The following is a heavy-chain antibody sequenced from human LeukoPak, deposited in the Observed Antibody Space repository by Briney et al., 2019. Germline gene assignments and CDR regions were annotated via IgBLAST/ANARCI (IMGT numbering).Heavy chain of an antibody. J-gene: IGHJ6*02. D-gene: IGHD6-19*01. Sequence: SETLSLTCAVYGGSFSGYYGSWIRQPPGKGLEWIGEINHSGSTNYNPSLKSRVTISVDTSKNQFSLKLSSVTAADTAVYYCARGRYSSGWKYYYYGMDVWGQGTTVTVSS. V-gene: IGHV4-34*01. CDR1: GGSFSGYY. CDR3: ARGRYSSGWKYYYYGMDV. CDR2: INHSGST.